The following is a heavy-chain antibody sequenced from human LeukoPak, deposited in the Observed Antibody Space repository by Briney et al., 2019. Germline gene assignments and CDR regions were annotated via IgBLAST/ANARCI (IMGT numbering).Heavy chain of an antibody. CDR1: GFSVNNNY. D-gene: IGHD3-16*01. CDR2: IYSGGNT. CDR3: TREAGVMGRASDI. V-gene: IGHV3-53*01. J-gene: IGHJ3*02. Sequence: GGSLRLSCAASGFSVNNNYMRWVRPAPGKGRECVSAIYSGGNTYYADSVEGRFTLSRDNSKNTLYLQMNSLRGEDTALYFCTREAGVMGRASDIWGQGTMVTVSS.